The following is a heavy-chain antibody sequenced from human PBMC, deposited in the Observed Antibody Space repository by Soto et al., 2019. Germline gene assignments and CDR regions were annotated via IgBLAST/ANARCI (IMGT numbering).Heavy chain of an antibody. Sequence: QVQLVQSGAEVKKPGSSVKVSCKASGGTFSSYAISWVRQAPGQGLEWMGGIIPIFGTANYAQKLQGGVTITADESTSTAYMELSRLRSEDTAVYYCARGPIASVPAAVGWFDPWGQGTLVTVSS. CDR2: IIPIFGTA. CDR1: GGTFSSYA. V-gene: IGHV1-69*12. J-gene: IGHJ5*02. D-gene: IGHD2-2*01. CDR3: ARGPIASVPAAVGWFDP.